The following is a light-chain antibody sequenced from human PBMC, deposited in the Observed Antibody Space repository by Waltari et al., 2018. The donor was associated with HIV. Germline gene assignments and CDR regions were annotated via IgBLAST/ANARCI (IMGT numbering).Light chain of an antibody. CDR3: AAWTDSLTAVV. CDR2: RNN. J-gene: IGLJ2*01. CDR1: SSHIGRYY. V-gene: IGLV1-47*01. Sequence: QSVLTQPPSASGTPGQRVTISCSGSSSHIGRYYVYWYRQLPGTAPKLSIYRNNLRPSGVPDRFSGSKSGTSASLAINGLRSEDEADYYCAAWTDSLTAVVFGGGTKLSVL.